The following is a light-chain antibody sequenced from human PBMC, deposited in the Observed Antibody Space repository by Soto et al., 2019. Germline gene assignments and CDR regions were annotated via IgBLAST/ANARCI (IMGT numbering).Light chain of an antibody. Sequence: PGERPTLSCRTSQRLSASDIAWYQQKPGQAPKLLIYGVSSRATGIPDRFSGSGSGTDFTLTISGLEPEDFAVYHCQQYGSSPLITFGQGRLPEIK. CDR2: GVS. CDR3: QQYGSSPLIT. V-gene: IGKV3-20*01. CDR1: QRLSASD. J-gene: IGKJ5*01.